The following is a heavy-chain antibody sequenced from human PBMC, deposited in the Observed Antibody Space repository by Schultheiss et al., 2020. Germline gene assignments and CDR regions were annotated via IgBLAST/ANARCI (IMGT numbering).Heavy chain of an antibody. Sequence: SQTLSLTCAVYGGSFIDYYWGWIRQPPGKGLEWIGSIYYSGSTYYNPSLKSRVTISVDTSKNQFSLKLSSVTAADTAVYYCASSLYSGYDVNWGQGTLVTVSS. CDR2: IYYSGST. CDR1: GGSFIDYY. J-gene: IGHJ4*02. CDR3: ASSLYSGYDVN. D-gene: IGHD5-12*01. V-gene: IGHV4-39*01.